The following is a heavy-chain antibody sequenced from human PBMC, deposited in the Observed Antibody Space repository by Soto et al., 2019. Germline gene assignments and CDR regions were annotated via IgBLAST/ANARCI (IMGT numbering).Heavy chain of an antibody. Sequence: VGSLRLSCSASGFTFSSYAMHWVRQAPGKGLEYVSAISSNGGSTYYADSVKGRFTISRDNSKNTLYLQMSSLRAEDTAVYYCEAMIVARGSYWGQGTLVTVSS. J-gene: IGHJ4*02. CDR2: ISSNGGST. V-gene: IGHV3-64D*06. CDR1: GFTFSSYA. D-gene: IGHD3-22*01. CDR3: EAMIVARGSY.